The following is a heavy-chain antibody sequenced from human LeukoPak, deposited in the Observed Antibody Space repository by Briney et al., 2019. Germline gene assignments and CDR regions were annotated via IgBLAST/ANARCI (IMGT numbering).Heavy chain of an antibody. D-gene: IGHD3-3*01. CDR2: IYTCGST. J-gene: IGHJ4*02. CDR1: GGSISSYY. Sequence: PSETLSLTCTVSGGSISSYYWSWIRQPAGKGLEWIGRIYTCGSTNYNPSLKSRVTMSVDTSKNQFSLKLSSVAAADTAVYYCARQGTYYDFWSGYQPNNFDYWGQGTLVTVSS. V-gene: IGHV4-4*07. CDR3: ARQGTYYDFWSGYQPNNFDY.